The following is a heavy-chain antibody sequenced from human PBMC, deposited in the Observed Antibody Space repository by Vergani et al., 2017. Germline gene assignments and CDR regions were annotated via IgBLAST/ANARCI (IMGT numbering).Heavy chain of an antibody. CDR1: GGSISTFY. V-gene: IGHV4-59*01. CDR3: AKGPTSSRGYFDH. J-gene: IGHJ4*03. Sequence: QVQLQESGPGLVKPSETLSLSCIISGGSISTFYWSWIRQPPGKGLEWIGYVFHSGSTNYSPSLKSRVTISLDTSKSQFSLRLTSVTAADTAVYYCAKGPTSSRGYFDHWGQGTLVIASS. D-gene: IGHD5-24*01. CDR2: VFHSGST.